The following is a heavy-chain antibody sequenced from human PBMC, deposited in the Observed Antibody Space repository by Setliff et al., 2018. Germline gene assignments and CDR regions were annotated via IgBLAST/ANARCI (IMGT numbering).Heavy chain of an antibody. J-gene: IGHJ4*02. CDR1: GYTFTSYD. CDR3: ARDQTGDGVRFDY. V-gene: IGHV1-8*01. CDR2: MNPTSGNT. Sequence: ASVKVSCKASGYTFTSYDINWVRQATGQGLEWMGWMNPTSGNTGYAQNFQGRVTMTRDTSISTAYLELSRLRSDDTAVYYCARDQTGDGVRFDYWGQGTLVTVSS. D-gene: IGHD7-27*01.